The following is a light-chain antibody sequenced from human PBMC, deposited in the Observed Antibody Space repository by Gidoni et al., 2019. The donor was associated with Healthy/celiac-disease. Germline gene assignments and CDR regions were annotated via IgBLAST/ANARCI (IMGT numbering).Light chain of an antibody. CDR2: SNN. V-gene: IGLV1-47*02. CDR3: AAWDDSLSGLTV. J-gene: IGLJ3*02. Sequence: QSVLTQPPSASGTPGQRVTISCSGSSSNIGSNYVYWYQQLPGTAPKLLIYSNNQRPSGVPDRFSGSKSGTSASLAISGLRSEDEADYYCAAWDDSLSGLTVFGGGTKLTVL. CDR1: SSNIGSNY.